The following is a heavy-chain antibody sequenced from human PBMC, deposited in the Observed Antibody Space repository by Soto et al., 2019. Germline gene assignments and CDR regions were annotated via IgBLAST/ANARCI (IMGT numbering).Heavy chain of an antibody. CDR2: VDGSGADT. CDR1: GFTFSSHA. J-gene: IGHJ4*02. Sequence: GGSLILSCAASGFTFSSHAMGWLRQAPGTEPEWVAFVDGSGADTSYADSVKGRFTISRDNSENSLYLHMNSLRAEDSGRYFCAKEIFAAAYAATSAFDLWGQGTLVTAPQ. V-gene: IGHV3-23*01. D-gene: IGHD2-8*01. CDR3: AKEIFAAAYAATSAFDL.